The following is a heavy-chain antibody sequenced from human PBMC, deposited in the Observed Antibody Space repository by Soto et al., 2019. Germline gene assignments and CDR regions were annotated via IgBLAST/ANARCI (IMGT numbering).Heavy chain of an antibody. Sequence: QVQLVQSGAEVKKPGSSVKVSCKAFGGTFSSYAISWVRQAPGQGLEWMGGIIPIFGTANYAQKFQGRVTITADKSTSTAYMELCSLRSEDTAVYYCARVWFGEQIYGMDFWGQGTTVTFSS. J-gene: IGHJ6*02. CDR1: GGTFSSYA. V-gene: IGHV1-69*06. CDR3: ARVWFGEQIYGMDF. CDR2: IIPIFGTA. D-gene: IGHD3-10*01.